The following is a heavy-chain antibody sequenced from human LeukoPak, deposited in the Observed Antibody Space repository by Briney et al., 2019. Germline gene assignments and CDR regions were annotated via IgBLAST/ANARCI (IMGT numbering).Heavy chain of an antibody. CDR2: IDGHNGII. CDR3: ARTYDFGRGPPGDAFDN. Sequence: PGGSLRLSCAASGFTFTMFGMNWVRQAPGKGLEWVSYIDGHNGIIYYADSVQGRFTISRDNAKDSVFLQMNGLRVDDTAVYYCARTYDFGRGPPGDAFDNWGQGTLVTVPS. CDR1: GFTFTMFG. D-gene: IGHD3-3*01. V-gene: IGHV3-48*01. J-gene: IGHJ3*02.